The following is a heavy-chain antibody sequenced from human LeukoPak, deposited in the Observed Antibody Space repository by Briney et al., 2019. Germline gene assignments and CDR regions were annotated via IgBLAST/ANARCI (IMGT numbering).Heavy chain of an antibody. Sequence: ASVKVSCKASGGTFSSYAISWVRQAPGQGLEWMGWINPNSGGTNYAQKFQGRVTMTRDTSISTAYMELSRLRSDDTAVYYCARGLSYVLGVLSDYWGQGTLVTVSS. D-gene: IGHD1-26*01. J-gene: IGHJ4*02. CDR1: GGTFSSYA. CDR2: INPNSGGT. V-gene: IGHV1-2*02. CDR3: ARGLSYVLGVLSDY.